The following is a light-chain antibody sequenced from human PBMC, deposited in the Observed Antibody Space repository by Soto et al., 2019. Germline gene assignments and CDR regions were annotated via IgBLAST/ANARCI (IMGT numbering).Light chain of an antibody. CDR3: QQYKNWPET. V-gene: IGKV3-15*01. CDR1: QSVSSN. Sequence: EIVMTQSPATLSVSPGERATLSCRASQSVSSNLARYQQKVGQAPRVIIYDASTWATCIPGRFSGSGSGTEFTLTISSLQAEDFAVYYCQQYKNWPETFAQGKKVEIK. CDR2: DAS. J-gene: IGKJ1*01.